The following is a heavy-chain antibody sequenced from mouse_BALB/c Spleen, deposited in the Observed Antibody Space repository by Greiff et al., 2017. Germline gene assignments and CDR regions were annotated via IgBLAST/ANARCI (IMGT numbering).Heavy chain of an antibody. CDR1: GYTFTDYA. Sequence: QVQLKESGAELVRPGVSVKISCKGSGYTFTDYAMHWVKQSHAKSLEWIGVISTYYGDASYNQKFKGKATMTVDKSSSTAYMELARLTSEDSAIYYCARSTMITGAWFAYWGQGTLVTVSA. D-gene: IGHD2-4*01. V-gene: IGHV1S137*01. J-gene: IGHJ3*01. CDR3: ARSTMITGAWFAY. CDR2: ISTYYGDA.